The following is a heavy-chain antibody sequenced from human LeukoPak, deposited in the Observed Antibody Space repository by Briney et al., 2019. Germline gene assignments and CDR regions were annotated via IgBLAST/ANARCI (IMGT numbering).Heavy chain of an antibody. V-gene: IGHV1-8*01. Sequence: GASVKVSCKASGYTFTSYDINWVRQATGQGLEWMGWMNPNSGNTGYAQKFQGRVTMTRNTSISTAYMELSSLRSEDTAVYYCARAPPRRGYSGYDSSYWGQGTLVTVSS. J-gene: IGHJ4*02. CDR3: ARAPPRRGYSGYDSSY. CDR2: MNPNSGNT. CDR1: GYTFTSYD. D-gene: IGHD5-12*01.